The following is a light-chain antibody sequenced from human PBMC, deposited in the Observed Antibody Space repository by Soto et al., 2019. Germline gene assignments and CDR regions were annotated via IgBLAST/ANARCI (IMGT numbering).Light chain of an antibody. Sequence: QSALTQPRSVSGSPGQSVTISCTETSSDVGRFEYVSWYQQHPGEAPKVVVYDITKRPSGVPDRFSGSKSGNTASLTISGLQAEDEAHYYCCSYAGIYSYVFGTGTKLTVL. V-gene: IGLV2-11*01. CDR2: DIT. CDR3: CSYAGIYSYV. J-gene: IGLJ1*01. CDR1: SSDVGRFEY.